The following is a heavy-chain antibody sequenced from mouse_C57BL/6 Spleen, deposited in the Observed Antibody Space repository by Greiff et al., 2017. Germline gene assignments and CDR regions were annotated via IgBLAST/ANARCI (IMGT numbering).Heavy chain of an antibody. J-gene: IGHJ2*01. Sequence: QVQLQQSGPELVKPGASVKISCKASGYAFSSSWMNWVKQRPGKGLEWIGRIYPGDGDTNYNGKFKGKATLTADKSSSTAYMQLSSLTSEDSAVYFCARLGRDYWGQGTTLTVSS. V-gene: IGHV1-82*01. D-gene: IGHD4-1*01. CDR2: IYPGDGDT. CDR1: GYAFSSSW. CDR3: ARLGRDY.